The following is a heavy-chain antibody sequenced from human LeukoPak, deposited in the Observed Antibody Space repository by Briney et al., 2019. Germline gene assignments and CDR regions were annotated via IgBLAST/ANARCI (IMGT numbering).Heavy chain of an antibody. CDR2: IYYSGST. CDR3: ARVSRGNSVGGDY. J-gene: IGHJ4*02. CDR1: GGSISTYF. Sequence: PSETLSLTCTVCGGSISTYFWRWVPQPPGKGLEWIEYIYYSGSTNYNPSLKTRVTISLDTSENQFSLQLSSVTAADTAMYYCARVSRGNSVGGDYWGQGNLVTVSS. D-gene: IGHD4-23*01. V-gene: IGHV4-59*01.